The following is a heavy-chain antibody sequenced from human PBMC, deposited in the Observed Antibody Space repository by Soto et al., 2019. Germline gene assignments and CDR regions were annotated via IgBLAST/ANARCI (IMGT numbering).Heavy chain of an antibody. Sequence: EVQLVESGGGLGQPGGSLRLSCVVSGFTFSTSSMNWVRQAPGKGLEWVSYIRSSSNTIYAASLKGRFTISRDNAKNSLYLQMNSLRDEDTAVYYCARVIWSGYLTSDYWGQGTLVTVSS. D-gene: IGHD3-3*01. V-gene: IGHV3-48*02. CDR2: IRSSSNTI. CDR1: GFTFSTSS. CDR3: ARVIWSGYLTSDY. J-gene: IGHJ4*02.